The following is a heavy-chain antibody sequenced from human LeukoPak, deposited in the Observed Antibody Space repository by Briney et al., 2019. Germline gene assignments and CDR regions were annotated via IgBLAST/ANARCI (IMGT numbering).Heavy chain of an antibody. CDR3: ASGTTVTTLFDY. V-gene: IGHV4-59*01. CDR1: GGSISSYY. D-gene: IGHD4-17*01. Sequence: SETLSLPCTVSGGSISSYYWSWIRQPPGKGLEWIGYIYYSGGTKYTPSLESRVTISIDRSKNQFSLKLSSVTAADTAVYYCASGTTVTTLFDYWGQGTLVTVSS. J-gene: IGHJ4*02. CDR2: IYYSGGT.